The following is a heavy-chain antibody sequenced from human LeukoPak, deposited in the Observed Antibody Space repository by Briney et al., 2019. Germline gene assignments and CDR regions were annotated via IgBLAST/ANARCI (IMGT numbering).Heavy chain of an antibody. D-gene: IGHD3-22*01. V-gene: IGHV1-18*01. CDR1: GYTFTSYG. Sequence: ASVKVSCKASGYTFTSYGISWVRQAPGQGLEWMGWISAYNGNTNYAQKLQGRVTMTTDTSTSTAYMELRSLRSDDTAVYYCARAGAYYYDSSGYYKDYWGQGTLVTVSS. CDR2: ISAYNGNT. CDR3: ARAGAYYYDSSGYYKDY. J-gene: IGHJ4*02.